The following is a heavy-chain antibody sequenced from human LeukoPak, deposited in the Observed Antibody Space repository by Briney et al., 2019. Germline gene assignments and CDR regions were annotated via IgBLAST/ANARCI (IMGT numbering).Heavy chain of an antibody. J-gene: IGHJ5*02. V-gene: IGHV3-66*01. CDR1: GFTVSSNY. CDR3: ARVPGQQLVIDP. Sequence: GGSLRLSCAASGFTVSSNYMSWVRQAPGKGLEWVSVIYSGGSTYYAGSVKGRFTISRDNSKNTLYLQMSSLRAEDTAVYYCARVPGQQLVIDPWGQGTLVTVSS. D-gene: IGHD6-13*01. CDR2: IYSGGST.